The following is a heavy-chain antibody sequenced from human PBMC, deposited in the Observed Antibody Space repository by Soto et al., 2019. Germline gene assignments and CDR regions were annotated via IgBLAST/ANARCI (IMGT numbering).Heavy chain of an antibody. Sequence: PGGSLRLSCAASGFTFSSYGMHWVRQAPGKGLEWVAVISYDGRNKYYADSVKGRVTMTRDTSTSTVYMELSSLRSEDTAVYYCARGLIYDSSGYYFDYWGQGTLVTVSS. CDR3: ARGLIYDSSGYYFDY. D-gene: IGHD3-22*01. V-gene: IGHV3-30*03. CDR2: ISYDGRNK. CDR1: GFTFSSYG. J-gene: IGHJ4*02.